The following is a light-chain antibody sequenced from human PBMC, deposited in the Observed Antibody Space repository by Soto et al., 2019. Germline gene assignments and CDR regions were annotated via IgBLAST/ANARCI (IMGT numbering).Light chain of an antibody. CDR3: QHSYSSPPWT. V-gene: IGKV1-39*01. CDR2: RAS. Sequence: DIQMTQSPSSLSASVGDRVTISCRASQSISTYLNLYQQKPGTAPRLLIYRASSVKSGVPPRFSGSGSGRDFTLTISSLRPEDIATYFCQHSYSSPPWTFGQGTKVDIK. J-gene: IGKJ1*01. CDR1: QSISTY.